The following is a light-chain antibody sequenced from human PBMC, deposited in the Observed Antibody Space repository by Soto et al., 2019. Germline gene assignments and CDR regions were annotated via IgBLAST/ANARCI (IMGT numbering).Light chain of an antibody. CDR2: GVS. J-gene: IGKJ1*01. Sequence: EIVMTQSPGTLSLSPGKRATLSCRASQSISSSYLAWYQQRPGQAPRLLIYGVSSRATGFPDRFSGSGSGTDFTLTISRLEPEDFAVYYCQQYGSSPWTFGQGTKVDIK. CDR1: QSISSSY. CDR3: QQYGSSPWT. V-gene: IGKV3-20*01.